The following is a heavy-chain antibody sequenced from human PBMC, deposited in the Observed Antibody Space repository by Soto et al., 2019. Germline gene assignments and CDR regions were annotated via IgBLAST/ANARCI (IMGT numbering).Heavy chain of an antibody. V-gene: IGHV3-66*01. J-gene: IGHJ3*02. Sequence: EVQLVESGGGLVQPGGSLRLSCAASGFTVSNNYMSWVRQAPGKGLDWVSVIYTNGKTYYGDSVKGRFTISRDNSKNTLYLQMNSLRVDDTAVYYCAAGALPEEFDAFDIWGQGTMVTVSS. CDR1: GFTVSNNY. CDR3: AAGALPEEFDAFDI. D-gene: IGHD3-10*01. CDR2: IYTNGKT.